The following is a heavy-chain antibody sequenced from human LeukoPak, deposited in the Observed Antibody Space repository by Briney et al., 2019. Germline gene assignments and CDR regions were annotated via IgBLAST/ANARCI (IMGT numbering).Heavy chain of an antibody. CDR3: ASGARAGFDY. Sequence: GSLRLSCAASGFTFGRYEMNWVRQAPGKGLEWIGEINHSGSTNYNPSLKSRVTISVDTSKNQFSLKLSSVTAADTAVYYCASGARAGFDYWGQGTLVTVSS. D-gene: IGHD2-15*01. V-gene: IGHV4-34*01. J-gene: IGHJ4*02. CDR2: INHSGST. CDR1: GFTFGRYE.